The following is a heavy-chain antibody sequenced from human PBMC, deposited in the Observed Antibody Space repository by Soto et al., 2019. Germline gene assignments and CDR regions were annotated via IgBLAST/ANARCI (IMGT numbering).Heavy chain of an antibody. CDR1: GGSISSGGYY. CDR3: ARAGSGTKETYNWFDP. V-gene: IGHV4-31*03. J-gene: IGHJ5*02. Sequence: QVQLQESGPGLVKPSQTLSLTCTVSGGSISSGGYYWSWIRQHPGKGLEWIGYIYYSGSTYYNPSLKSRVTISVDTSKNQFSLKLSSVTAADTAVYYCARAGSGTKETYNWFDPWGQGTLVTVSS. CDR2: IYYSGST. D-gene: IGHD3-3*01.